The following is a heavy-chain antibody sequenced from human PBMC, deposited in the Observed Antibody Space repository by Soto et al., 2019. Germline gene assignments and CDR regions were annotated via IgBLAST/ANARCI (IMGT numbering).Heavy chain of an antibody. Sequence: QLQLQESGPGLVKPSETLSLTCTVSGGSVSSTSDYWGWIRQPPGKGLEWIGSSYHDGATSYNPSLQSRVTTSLGTSKNQFSLQLSSVTAAATAVYYCATRLWSRYYADYWGQGALVTVSS. CDR1: GGSVSSTSDY. V-gene: IGHV4-39*01. CDR3: ATRLWSRYYADY. CDR2: SYHDGAT. D-gene: IGHD3-3*01. J-gene: IGHJ4*02.